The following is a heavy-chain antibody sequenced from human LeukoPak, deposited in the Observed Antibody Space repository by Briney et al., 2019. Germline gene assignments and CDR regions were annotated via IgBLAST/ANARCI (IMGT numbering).Heavy chain of an antibody. Sequence: GGSLRLSCVGSGFTFSSYSMNWVRQAPGKGLEWVSYISSSGSTIHNADSVKGRFTISRDNAKNSLYLQMNSLRAEDTAVYYCARDGDYGGYFDYWGQGTLVTVSS. CDR2: ISSSGSTI. CDR3: ARDGDYGGYFDY. CDR1: GFTFSSYS. D-gene: IGHD4-23*01. V-gene: IGHV3-48*04. J-gene: IGHJ4*02.